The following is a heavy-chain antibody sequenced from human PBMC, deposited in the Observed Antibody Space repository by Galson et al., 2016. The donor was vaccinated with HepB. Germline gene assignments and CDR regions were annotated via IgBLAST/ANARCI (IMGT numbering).Heavy chain of an antibody. CDR1: GYTFRNYG. J-gene: IGHJ5*02. CDR2: ISGYNGNT. V-gene: IGHV1-18*01. Sequence: SVKVSCKASGYTFRNYGITWVRQAPGQGLEWMGWISGYNGNTDYAQNFQGRLNMTTDTSTSKAYMELRSLRSDDTALYYCARVIAGKTGWFDPWGPGTLVTVSS. D-gene: IGHD1-1*01. CDR3: ARVIAGKTGWFDP.